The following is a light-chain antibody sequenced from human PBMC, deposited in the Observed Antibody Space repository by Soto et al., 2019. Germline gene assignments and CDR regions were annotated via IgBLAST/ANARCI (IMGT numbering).Light chain of an antibody. CDR1: QTISSNY. Sequence: EIVLTQSPGTLSLSPGERATLSCRATQTISSNYLAWYQQKPGQAPKLLIHGASTRATGIPDRFSGSGSGTDFTLTISRLEPEDFATYYCQQSYSTPPTYTFGQGTKLEIK. CDR3: QQSYSTPPTYT. V-gene: IGKV3-20*01. J-gene: IGKJ2*01. CDR2: GAS.